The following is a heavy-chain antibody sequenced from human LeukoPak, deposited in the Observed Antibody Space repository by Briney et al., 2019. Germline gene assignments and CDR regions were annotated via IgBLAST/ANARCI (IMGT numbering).Heavy chain of an antibody. CDR1: GGSISTSNYY. Sequence: SETLSLTCTVSGGSISTSNYYWGWIRQPPGKGLEWIGNIFYSGSTYYSPSLRSRVTISLDTSKNQFSLKLSSVTAADTAVYYCARLYSSGFDYWGQGTLVTVSS. J-gene: IGHJ4*02. D-gene: IGHD3-22*01. CDR3: ARLYSSGFDY. V-gene: IGHV4-39*07. CDR2: IFYSGST.